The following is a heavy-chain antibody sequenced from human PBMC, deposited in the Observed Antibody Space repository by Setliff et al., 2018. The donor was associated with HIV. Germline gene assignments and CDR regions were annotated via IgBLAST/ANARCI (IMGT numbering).Heavy chain of an antibody. D-gene: IGHD2-21*01. Sequence: PSETLSLTCTVSGGSISSGSYYWSWIRQPAGKGLEWIGHIYTSGSTNYNPSLKSRVTISVDASKNQFSLKLSSVTAADTAVYYCARSLWLGDIQHWGQGTPVTVSS. CDR3: ARSLWLGDIQH. V-gene: IGHV4-61*09. J-gene: IGHJ1*01. CDR2: IYTSGST. CDR1: GGSISSGSYY.